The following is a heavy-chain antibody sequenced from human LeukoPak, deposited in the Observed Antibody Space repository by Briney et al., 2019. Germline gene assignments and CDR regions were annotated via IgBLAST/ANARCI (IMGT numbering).Heavy chain of an antibody. Sequence: GGSLRLSCAASGFTFSSYWMHWVRQAPGKGLVWVSRINGDGSFTNYADSVKGRFTISRDNAKNTVDLQMNTLTAEDTAVYYCARDLRSWSDSWGQGTLVTVSS. V-gene: IGHV3-74*01. J-gene: IGHJ5*01. CDR2: INGDGSFT. CDR1: GFTFSSYW. CDR3: ARDLRSWSDS.